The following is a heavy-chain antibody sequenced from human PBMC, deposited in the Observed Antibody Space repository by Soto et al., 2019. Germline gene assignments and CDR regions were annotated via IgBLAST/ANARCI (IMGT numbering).Heavy chain of an antibody. CDR1: GFTFSAFG. J-gene: IGHJ4*02. D-gene: IGHD3-22*01. V-gene: IGHV3-30*18. Sequence: GGSLRLSCEVFGFTFSAFGMHWVRQAPGKGLEWVAIISYDGSRIYYADSVKGRFTASRDNSNNTVSLQMDSLKHEDSGIFFGAKPRMAYTDRSGFYNPESWGQGVLVTVSS. CDR2: ISYDGSRI. CDR3: AKPRMAYTDRSGFYNPES.